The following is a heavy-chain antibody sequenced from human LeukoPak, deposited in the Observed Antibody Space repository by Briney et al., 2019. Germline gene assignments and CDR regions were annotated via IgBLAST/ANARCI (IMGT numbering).Heavy chain of an antibody. CDR3: ARLEAVAGPYYYYGMDV. CDR1: GYSFTSYW. D-gene: IGHD6-19*01. CDR2: IYPSDSDT. J-gene: IGHJ6*02. Sequence: GESLMISCKGSGYSFTSYWIGWVRQMPGQGLEWMGIIYPSDSDTRYSPSFQGQVSISAGKSISTAYLQWSSLKASDTAMYYCARLEAVAGPYYYYGMDVWGQGTTVTVSS. V-gene: IGHV5-51*01.